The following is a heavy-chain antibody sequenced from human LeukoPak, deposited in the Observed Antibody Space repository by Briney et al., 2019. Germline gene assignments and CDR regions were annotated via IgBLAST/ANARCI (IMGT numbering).Heavy chain of an antibody. D-gene: IGHD3-16*01. V-gene: IGHV4-39*07. CDR3: ARVRGVASYFDN. Sequence: SETLSLTCTVSGGSVGSSTYYWGWIRQPPGKGPEWIGGIYYTGSTYYNPSLKSRVTVSMDKSKNQFSLNLISVTAADTAVYYCARVRGVASYFDNWGQGTLVTVSS. J-gene: IGHJ4*02. CDR2: IYYTGST. CDR1: GGSVGSSTYY.